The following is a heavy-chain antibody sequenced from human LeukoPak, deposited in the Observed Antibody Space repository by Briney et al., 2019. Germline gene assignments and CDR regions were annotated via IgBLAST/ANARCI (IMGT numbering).Heavy chain of an antibody. D-gene: IGHD1-14*01. Sequence: SETLSLTCTVSGGSISSGFYYWSWLRQPAGQGLEWIGRIYTSGSTNYNPSLKSRVTISLDTSKTQFSLKLSSVTAADTAVYYCARRKDGHDYWGQGTLVTVSS. J-gene: IGHJ4*02. CDR3: ARRKDGHDY. CDR2: IYTSGST. CDR1: GGSISSGFYY. V-gene: IGHV4-61*02.